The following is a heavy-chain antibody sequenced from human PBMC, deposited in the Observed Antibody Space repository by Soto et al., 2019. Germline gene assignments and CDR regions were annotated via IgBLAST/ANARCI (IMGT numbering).Heavy chain of an antibody. CDR1: GGTFSGYA. CDR3: ARDKGRGIAVAGPYYYYRMAV. V-gene: IGHV1-69*01. CDR2: IIPIFGTA. Sequence: QVQLVQSGAEVKKPGSSVKVSCKASGGTFSGYAISWVRQAPGQGLEWMGGIIPIFGTANYAQKFQGRVTITADESTSTAYMELSSLRSEDTAVYYCARDKGRGIAVAGPYYYYRMAVWGQGTTVTVSS. J-gene: IGHJ6*02. D-gene: IGHD6-19*01.